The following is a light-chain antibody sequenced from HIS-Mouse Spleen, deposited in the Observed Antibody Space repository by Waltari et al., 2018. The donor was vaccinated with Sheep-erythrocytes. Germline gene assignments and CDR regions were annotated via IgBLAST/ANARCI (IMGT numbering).Light chain of an antibody. CDR1: SSYVGGYNY. Sequence: QSALTQPRPGSGSPGQSLTIPSTATSSYVGGYNYVPWYQQHPGKAPKLMISEVSKRPSGVPDRFPGPKSGNTASLTISGLQAEDEADYYCCSYAGSYNHVFATGTKVTVL. CDR3: CSYAGSYNHV. V-gene: IGLV2-11*01. CDR2: EVS. J-gene: IGLJ1*01.